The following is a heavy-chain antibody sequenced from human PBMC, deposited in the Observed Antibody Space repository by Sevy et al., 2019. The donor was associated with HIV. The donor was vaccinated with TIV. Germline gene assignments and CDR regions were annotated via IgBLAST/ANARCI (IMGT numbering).Heavy chain of an antibody. CDR3: AKDMRRVLAAVTGWFDP. D-gene: IGHD3-3*02. CDR1: GFTFDDYA. CDR2: ISWNSGSI. J-gene: IGHJ5*02. Sequence: GGSLRLSCAASGFTFDDYAMHWVRQAPGKGLEWVSGISWNSGSIGYADSVKGRFTISRDNAKNSLYLQMNGLRAEDTALYYCAKDMRRVLAAVTGWFDPWGQGTLVTVSS. V-gene: IGHV3-9*01.